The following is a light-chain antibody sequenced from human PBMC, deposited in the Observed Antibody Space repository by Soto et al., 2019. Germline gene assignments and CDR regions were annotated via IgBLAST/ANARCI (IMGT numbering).Light chain of an antibody. CDR2: GNS. CDR1: SSNIGAGYD. CDR3: QSYDSSLRV. Sequence: QSALTQPPSVSGAPGQRVTISCTGSSSNIGAGYDVHWYQQLPGTAPKLLIYGNSNRPSGVPDRFSGSKSGTSASLAITGLQAEDEADYYCQSYDSSLRVLGTGTKVTV. J-gene: IGLJ1*01. V-gene: IGLV1-40*01.